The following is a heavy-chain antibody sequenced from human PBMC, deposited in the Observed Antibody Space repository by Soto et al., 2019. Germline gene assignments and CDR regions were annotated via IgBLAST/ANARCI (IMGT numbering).Heavy chain of an antibody. D-gene: IGHD6-6*01. CDR3: ARESISTRPVDY. CDR2: INHSGST. J-gene: IGHJ4*02. Sequence: SETLSLTCAVYGGSFSGYYWSWIRQPPGNGLGWIGEINHSGSTNYNPSLKSRVIISVXXXXXXFXLXLNXXTAADTAVYDCARESISTRPVDYWGQGTLVT. CDR1: GGSFSGYY. V-gene: IGHV4-34*01.